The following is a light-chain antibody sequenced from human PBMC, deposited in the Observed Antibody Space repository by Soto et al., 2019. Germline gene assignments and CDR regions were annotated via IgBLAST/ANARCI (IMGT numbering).Light chain of an antibody. V-gene: IGKV3-20*01. CDR2: GAS. CDR3: QQYGSSPIT. CDR1: QSVSSSY. J-gene: IGKJ3*01. Sequence: EIVLTQSPGTLSLSPGEKATLSCGASQSVSSSYLAWYQQKHGQAPRLLIYGASSSATRIPDRFSGSGSGTDFTLTSSRLDPEELEVYYFQQYGSSPITISPGTTVPIQ.